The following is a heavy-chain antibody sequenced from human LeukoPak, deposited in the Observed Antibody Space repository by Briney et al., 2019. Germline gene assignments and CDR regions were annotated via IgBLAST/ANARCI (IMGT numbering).Heavy chain of an antibody. CDR2: ISSNGGST. J-gene: IGHJ6*03. CDR3: ARDLCSSTSCYGRYYYYYMDV. Sequence: GGSLRLSCAASGFTFSSYAMHWVRQAPGKGLEYVSAISSNGGSTYYANSVKGRFTISRDNSKNTLYLQMGSLRAEDMAVYYCARDLCSSTSCYGRYYYYYMDVWGKGTTVTVSS. V-gene: IGHV3-64*01. D-gene: IGHD2-2*01. CDR1: GFTFSSYA.